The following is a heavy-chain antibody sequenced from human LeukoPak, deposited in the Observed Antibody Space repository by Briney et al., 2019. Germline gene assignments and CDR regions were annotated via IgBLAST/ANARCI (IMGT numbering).Heavy chain of an antibody. D-gene: IGHD3-22*01. J-gene: IGHJ3*02. Sequence: GGSLRLSCAASGFTVSSIHMVWVRQAPGKGLEWVSVTYTGGNSYYADSVKGRFIISRDISKNTLYPQMNSLRAEDSALYYCARGGRGSAAVVAPRSFDIWGQGTMVTVSS. CDR2: TYTGGNS. CDR1: GFTVSSIH. CDR3: ARGGRGSAAVVAPRSFDI. V-gene: IGHV3-53*01.